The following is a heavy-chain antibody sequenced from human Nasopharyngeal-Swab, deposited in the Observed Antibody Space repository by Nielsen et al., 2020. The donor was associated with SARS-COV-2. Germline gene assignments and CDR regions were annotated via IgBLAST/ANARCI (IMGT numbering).Heavy chain of an antibody. D-gene: IGHD3-22*01. Sequence: ASVKVSCKASGYTFTSYGISWVRQAPGQGLEWMGWISAYNGNTNYAQKLQGRVTMTTDTSTSTAYMELRSLRSDDTAVYYCARVPTFHDYDSSGEVYYFDYWGQGTLVTVSS. V-gene: IGHV1-18*01. CDR2: ISAYNGNT. CDR3: ARVPTFHDYDSSGEVYYFDY. CDR1: GYTFTSYG. J-gene: IGHJ4*02.